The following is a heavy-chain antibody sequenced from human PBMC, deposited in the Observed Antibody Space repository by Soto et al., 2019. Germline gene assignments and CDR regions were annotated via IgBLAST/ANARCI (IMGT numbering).Heavy chain of an antibody. CDR1: GFTFSKYA. CDR2: ISNDGSNP. Sequence: SCAASGFTFSKYAMHWVRQARGTGLEWVAVISNDGSNPYYADSVKGRFTISRDNSKNTLYLQMNSLREEDTAVYYCARTGYDRSGYFVEYYFDYWGQGTLVTVSS. D-gene: IGHD3-22*01. V-gene: IGHV3-30-3*01. CDR3: ARTGYDRSGYFVEYYFDY. J-gene: IGHJ4*02.